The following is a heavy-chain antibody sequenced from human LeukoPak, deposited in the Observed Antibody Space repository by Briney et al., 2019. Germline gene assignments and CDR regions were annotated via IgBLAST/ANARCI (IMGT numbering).Heavy chain of an antibody. J-gene: IGHJ4*02. CDR2: IIPIFGTA. D-gene: IGHD5-24*01. Sequence: ASVRVSCKASGYAFTGFYMHWVRQAPGQGLEWMGGIIPIFGTANYAQKFQGRVTITTDESTSTAYMELSSLRSEDTAVYYCARGDGYNYFDYWGQGTLVTVSS. CDR1: GYAFTGFY. V-gene: IGHV1-69*05. CDR3: ARGDGYNYFDY.